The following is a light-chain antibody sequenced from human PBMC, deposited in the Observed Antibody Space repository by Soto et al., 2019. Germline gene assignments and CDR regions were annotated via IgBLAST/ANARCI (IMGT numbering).Light chain of an antibody. Sequence: QSALTQPASVSGSPGQSITISCTGTSSDVGGHNYVSWYQQHAGKAPKLMIYEVSNRPSGVSNRFSGSKSANTASLTISGLQAEDEADYYCSSFTSSNTWVFGGGTKVTVL. CDR3: SSFTSSNTWV. V-gene: IGLV2-14*01. CDR2: EVS. J-gene: IGLJ3*02. CDR1: SSDVGGHNY.